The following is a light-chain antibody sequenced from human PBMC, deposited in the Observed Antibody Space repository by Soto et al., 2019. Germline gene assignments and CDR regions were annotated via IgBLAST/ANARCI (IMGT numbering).Light chain of an antibody. CDR1: SSDVGGYNY. CDR3: CSFAGNYIYV. CDR2: DVS. V-gene: IGLV2-11*01. J-gene: IGLJ1*01. Sequence: QSALTQPRSVSGSPGQSVTISCTGTSSDVGGYNYVSWYLQHPGKAPKVMIYDVSKRPSGVPDRFSGSKSGNTVSLTISGLQSEDEADYYCCSFAGNYIYVFGTGTKVTVL.